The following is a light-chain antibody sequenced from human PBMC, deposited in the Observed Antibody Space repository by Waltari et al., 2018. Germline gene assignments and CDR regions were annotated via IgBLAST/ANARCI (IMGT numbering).Light chain of an antibody. V-gene: IGLV1-47*01. J-gene: IGLJ3*02. CDR3: ATWDDSLSGRM. CDR2: RNE. Sequence: QSVLTQPPSASGTPGQRVTISCSGGSSNIGTNYVFWYQQPPGTAPKPPIYRNEQRPSGVPDRFSGSKSGTSASLAISGLRSEDEADYYCATWDDSLSGRMFGGGTKLTVL. CDR1: SSNIGTNY.